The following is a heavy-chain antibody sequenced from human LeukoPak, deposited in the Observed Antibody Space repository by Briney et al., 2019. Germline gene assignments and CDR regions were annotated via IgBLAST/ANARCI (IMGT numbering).Heavy chain of an antibody. Sequence: PGGSLRLSCAASGFTFSSYGMHWVRQAPGKGLEWVAFIRYDGSNKYYADSVKGRFTISRDNSKNTLYLQMNSLRAEDTAVYHCAKDVWGSVGAISLEYWGQGTLVTVSS. CDR2: IRYDGSNK. J-gene: IGHJ4*02. V-gene: IGHV3-30*02. CDR3: AKDVWGSVGAISLEY. CDR1: GFTFSSYG. D-gene: IGHD1-26*01.